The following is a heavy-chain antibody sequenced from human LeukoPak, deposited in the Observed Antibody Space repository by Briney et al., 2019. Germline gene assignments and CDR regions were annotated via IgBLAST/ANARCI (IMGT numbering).Heavy chain of an antibody. Sequence: GGSLRLSCAASGFTLTNYWMSWVRQAPGKGLEWVANIKQGGSERHYVDSVKGRFTISRDNAKNSLFLQMNSLRAEDTAVYYCARDRDYGGYGALDYWGQGTLVTVSS. CDR1: GFTLTNYW. D-gene: IGHD4-17*01. CDR3: ARDRDYGGYGALDY. CDR2: IKQGGSER. J-gene: IGHJ4*02. V-gene: IGHV3-7*01.